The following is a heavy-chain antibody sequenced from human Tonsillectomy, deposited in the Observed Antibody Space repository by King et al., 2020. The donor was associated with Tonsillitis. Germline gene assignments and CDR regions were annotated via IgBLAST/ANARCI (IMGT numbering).Heavy chain of an antibody. V-gene: IGHV5-51*03. CDR3: ARGFSCSTTACPFPS. D-gene: IGHD2-2*01. J-gene: IGHJ1*01. CDR1: GYSLTKYW. CDR2: IYPGDSDT. Sequence: QLVQSGAEVKKPGESLKISCQGSGYSLTKYWIGWVRQMPGKGLEWMGIIYPGDSDTRYSPSFQGQVTISADKSINTAYLQWSSLKASDTAMYYCARGFSCSTTACPFPSWGPGTLVPVSS.